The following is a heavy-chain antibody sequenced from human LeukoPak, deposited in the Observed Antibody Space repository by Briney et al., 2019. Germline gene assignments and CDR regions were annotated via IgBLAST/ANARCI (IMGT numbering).Heavy chain of an antibody. Sequence: PSETLSLTCTVSGGSISRGGYYWSWIRQHPGKGLEWIGYIYYSGSTYYNPSLKSRVTISVDTSKNQFSLKLSSVTAADTAVYYCARDHTGYFQHWGQGTLVTVSS. V-gene: IGHV4-31*03. CDR3: ARDHTGYFQH. D-gene: IGHD4-17*01. CDR1: GGSISRGGYY. CDR2: IYYSGST. J-gene: IGHJ1*01.